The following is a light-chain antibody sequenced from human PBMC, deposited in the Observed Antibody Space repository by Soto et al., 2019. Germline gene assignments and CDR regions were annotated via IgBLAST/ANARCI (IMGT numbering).Light chain of an antibody. J-gene: IGKJ1*01. CDR3: QQHGSSPPT. CDR1: QIVTSSY. V-gene: IGKV3-20*01. Sequence: IVRTQSPGTLSLSPGERGTLSCRASQIVTSSYLAWYQQKTGQATRLLIYGASSRATGIPARFSGSGSATEFTPTINRLQPEDFALYYCQQHGSSPPTVGQGTKVDIK. CDR2: GAS.